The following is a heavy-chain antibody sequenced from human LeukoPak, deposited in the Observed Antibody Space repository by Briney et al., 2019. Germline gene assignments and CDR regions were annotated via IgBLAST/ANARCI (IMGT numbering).Heavy chain of an antibody. CDR3: ARDPGYCSSTSCYGALSWFDP. D-gene: IGHD2-2*01. Sequence: PSETLSLTCTVSGGSISSYYWSWIRQPPGKGLEWIGYIYYSGSTNYNPSLKSRVTISVDTSKNQFSLKLSSVTAADTAVYYRARDPGYCSSTSCYGALSWFDPWGQGTLVTVSS. V-gene: IGHV4-59*01. J-gene: IGHJ5*02. CDR2: IYYSGST. CDR1: GGSISSYY.